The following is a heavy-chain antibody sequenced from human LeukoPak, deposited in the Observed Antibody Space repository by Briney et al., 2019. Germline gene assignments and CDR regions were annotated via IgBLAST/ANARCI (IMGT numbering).Heavy chain of an antibody. Sequence: GGSLRLSCAASGFTFSSYSLNWVRQAPGKGLEWVSYISSSSSTLYYADSVKGRFTISRDNAKNSLYLQMNSLRAEDTAVYYCASSPLRFLEWFYSPSVYWGQGTLVTVSS. CDR3: ASSPLRFLEWFYSPSVY. CDR1: GFTFSSYS. J-gene: IGHJ4*02. CDR2: ISSSSSTL. V-gene: IGHV3-48*04. D-gene: IGHD3-3*01.